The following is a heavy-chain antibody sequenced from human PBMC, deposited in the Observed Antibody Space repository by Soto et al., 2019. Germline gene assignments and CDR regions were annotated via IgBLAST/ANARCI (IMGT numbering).Heavy chain of an antibody. V-gene: IGHV3-21*01. CDR2: ISSRSDI. Sequence: GGSLRLSCVGSGFTFSTYSINWVHKAPGNGLEWVSSISSRSDIYYADSVKGRFTISRDNAKNSVSLQMNSLRAEDTAVYYCAREYTAWPLAYGLDVWGQGTTVTVSS. J-gene: IGHJ6*02. D-gene: IGHD2-2*02. CDR3: AREYTAWPLAYGLDV. CDR1: GFTFSTYS.